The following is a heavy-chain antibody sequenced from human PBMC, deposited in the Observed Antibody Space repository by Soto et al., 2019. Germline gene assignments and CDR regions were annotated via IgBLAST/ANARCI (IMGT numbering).Heavy chain of an antibody. CDR2: LDPNSGDT. Sequence: ASVKVSCKASGYTFSSYDINWVRQATGQGLEWMGWLDPNSGDTGYAQKFQGRVALTRNTSINTAYIELSSLTSDDTAVYYCATSGGGWYLYWG. J-gene: IGHJ4*01. CDR1: GYTFSSYD. V-gene: IGHV1-8*01. D-gene: IGHD6-19*01. CDR3: ATSGGGWYLY.